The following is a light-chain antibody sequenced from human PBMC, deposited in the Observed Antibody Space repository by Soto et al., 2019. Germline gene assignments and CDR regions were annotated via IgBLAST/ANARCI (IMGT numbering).Light chain of an antibody. CDR3: QHSYSTPLT. J-gene: IGKJ4*01. V-gene: IGKV1-39*01. Sequence: DIQMTQSPSSLSASVGDRVTITCRASQSISSYLNWYPQKPGKAPKLLLYAASSLQSGVPSRFSGSGSVTDFTLTISSLQPEDFSTYYWQHSYSTPLTFGGGTKVEIK. CDR1: QSISSY. CDR2: AAS.